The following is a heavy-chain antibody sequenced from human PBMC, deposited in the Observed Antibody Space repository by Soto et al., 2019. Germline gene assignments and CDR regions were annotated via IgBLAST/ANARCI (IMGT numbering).Heavy chain of an antibody. Sequence: QVQLVQSGAEVKKPGASVKVSCKASGYTFTGYYMHWVRQAPGQGLVWMGWINPNSGGTNYAQKFQGWVTMTRDTSISTAYMELSRLRSDDTAVYYCAREWLRGYYYYGMDVWGQGTMVTVSS. CDR2: INPNSGGT. CDR3: AREWLRGYYYYGMDV. D-gene: IGHD5-12*01. V-gene: IGHV1-2*04. J-gene: IGHJ6*02. CDR1: GYTFTGYY.